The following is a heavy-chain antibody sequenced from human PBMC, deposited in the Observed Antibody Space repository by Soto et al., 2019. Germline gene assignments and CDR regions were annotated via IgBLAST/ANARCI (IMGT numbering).Heavy chain of an antibody. CDR2: FVPVFGSA. D-gene: IGHD3-22*01. CDR1: GAAFNTIT. J-gene: IGHJ5*02. Sequence: QVQLVQSGAEVKKPGSSVRVSCKASGAAFNTITINWVRQAPGQGLEWMGGFVPVFGSATYAQKFQGRVAITEDYSTTTFYMELSRLNSEDTALYYCVREDDTTDSYSWFDTWGQGTLVTVSS. CDR3: VREDDTTDSYSWFDT. V-gene: IGHV1-69*01.